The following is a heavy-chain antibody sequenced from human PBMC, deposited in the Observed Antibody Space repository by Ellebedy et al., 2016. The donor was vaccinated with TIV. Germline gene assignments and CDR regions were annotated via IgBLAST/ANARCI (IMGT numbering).Heavy chain of an antibody. CDR2: MFYTGTA. V-gene: IGHV4-39*01. Sequence: MPSETLSLTCTVTGGSISNNHHYWGWMRQSPGKRPEWIGRMFYTGTAYYNQSLRSRVTMSVDTSRNQVSLRLSSVTAADTAIYYCATVYPLYWYVDVWGRGTLVSVSS. D-gene: IGHD5/OR15-5a*01. CDR3: ATVYPLYWYVDV. J-gene: IGHJ2*01. CDR1: GGSISNNHHY.